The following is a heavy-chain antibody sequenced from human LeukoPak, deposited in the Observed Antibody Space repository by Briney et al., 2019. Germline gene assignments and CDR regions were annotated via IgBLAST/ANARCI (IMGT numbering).Heavy chain of an antibody. J-gene: IGHJ3*02. CDR3: SRDGSGAYSTRTAFDI. V-gene: IGHV3-49*03. CDR2: IRSRADGETT. D-gene: IGHD1-26*01. CDR1: GFTFGDYA. Sequence: GGSLRLSCTASGFTFGDYAMSWFRQAPGKGLEWVGFIRSRADGETTEYAASLKGRFTISRDDSKSIAYLQMNSLKTEDAAVYYCSRDGSGAYSTRTAFDIWGQGTMVTVSS.